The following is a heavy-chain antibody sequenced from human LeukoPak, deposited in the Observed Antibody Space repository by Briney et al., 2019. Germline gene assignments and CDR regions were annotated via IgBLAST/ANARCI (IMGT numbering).Heavy chain of an antibody. V-gene: IGHV4-59*02. CDR1: GDYVSSYY. CDR2: ISNSGSGST. D-gene: IGHD6-13*01. Sequence: SETLALTCTVSGDYVSSYYWNWLRQHPGKGLEWVGYISNSGSGSTKYNPSLESRVTMSVETSKNQFSLKLSSVTAADTAVYYCARSITSSWYGDFQHWGQGTLVTVSS. CDR3: ARSITSSWYGDFQH. J-gene: IGHJ1*01.